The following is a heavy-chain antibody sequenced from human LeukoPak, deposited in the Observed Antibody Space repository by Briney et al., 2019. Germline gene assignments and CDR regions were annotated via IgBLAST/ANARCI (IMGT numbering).Heavy chain of an antibody. J-gene: IGHJ4*02. V-gene: IGHV3-23*01. CDR2: ISGSGGST. CDR1: GFTFSSYE. D-gene: IGHD2-2*01. CDR3: TTDRGCSSTSCYLWNYFDY. Sequence: GGSLRLSCAASGFTFSSYEMNWVRQAPGKGLEWVSAISGSGGSTYYADSVKGRFTISRDNSKNTLYLQMNSLKTEDTAVYYCTTDRGCSSTSCYLWNYFDYWGQGTLVTVSS.